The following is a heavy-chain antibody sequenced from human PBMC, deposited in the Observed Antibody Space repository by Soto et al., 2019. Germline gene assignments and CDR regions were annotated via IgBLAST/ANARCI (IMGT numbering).Heavy chain of an antibody. CDR1: GCSINSGGCS. CDR2: IYNSGTS. D-gene: IGHD2-8*01. V-gene: IGHV4-30-2*05. CDR3: AREGNCTNGVCYDY. J-gene: IGHJ4*02. Sequence: PSETLSLTCTVAGCSINSGGCSWNWFRQPPGKGLEFIGYIYNSGTSYYNASLKSRLTISVDTSKNQLSLHLRCVTAADTAVYYCAREGNCTNGVCYDYWGQGILVTVSS.